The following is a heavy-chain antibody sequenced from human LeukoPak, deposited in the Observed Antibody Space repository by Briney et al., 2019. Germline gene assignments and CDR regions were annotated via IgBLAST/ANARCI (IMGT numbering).Heavy chain of an antibody. Sequence: PGGSLRLSCAASGFTFSSYAMSWVRQAPGKGLEWVSAISGSGGSTYYADSVKGRFTISRDNSKNTLYLQMNSLRAEDTAVYYCAKIGRSSSWSKVGWFDPWGQGTLVTVS. D-gene: IGHD6-13*01. V-gene: IGHV3-23*01. CDR3: AKIGRSSSWSKVGWFDP. CDR2: ISGSGGST. CDR1: GFTFSSYA. J-gene: IGHJ5*02.